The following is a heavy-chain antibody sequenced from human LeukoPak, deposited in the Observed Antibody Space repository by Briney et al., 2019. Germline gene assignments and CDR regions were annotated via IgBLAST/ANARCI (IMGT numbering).Heavy chain of an antibody. V-gene: IGHV1-2*06. Sequence: ASVKVSCKASGYTFTGYYMHWVRQAPGQGLEWMGRINPNSGGTNYAQKFQGRVTMTRDTSISTAYMELSRLRSDDTAVYYCASWSVGSSWFPFDYWGQGTLVTVSS. J-gene: IGHJ4*02. CDR2: INPNSGGT. D-gene: IGHD6-13*01. CDR1: GYTFTGYY. CDR3: ASWSVGSSWFPFDY.